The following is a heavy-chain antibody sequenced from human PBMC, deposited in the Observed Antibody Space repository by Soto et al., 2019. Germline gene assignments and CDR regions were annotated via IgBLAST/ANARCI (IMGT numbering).Heavy chain of an antibody. CDR1: GGTFSSYA. CDR2: IIPIFGTA. CDR3: ARSQGGSSSLDVYYYYYYGMDV. V-gene: IGHV1-69*01. D-gene: IGHD2-15*01. J-gene: IGHJ6*02. Sequence: QVQLVQSGAEVKKPGSSVKVSCKAPGGTFSSYAISWVRQAPGQGLGWMGGIIPIFGTAKYAQKFQGRVTMTADESTSTGDMELSSLRSEDTAVDYCARSQGGSSSLDVYYYYYYGMDVWGQGTTVTVSS.